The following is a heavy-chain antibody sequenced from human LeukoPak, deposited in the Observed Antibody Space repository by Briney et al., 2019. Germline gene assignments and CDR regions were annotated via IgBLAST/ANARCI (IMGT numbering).Heavy chain of an antibody. D-gene: IGHD2-8*02. V-gene: IGHV3-53*01. J-gene: IGHJ6*02. Sequence: PEGSLRLSCAASGFTFSSYAMHWVRQAPGKGLEWVSVIYSGGSTYYADSVKGRFTISRDNSKNTLYLQMNSLRAEDTAVYYCARAQRSGYCTDWGQGTTVTVSS. CDR1: GFTFSSYA. CDR2: IYSGGST. CDR3: ARAQRSGYCTD.